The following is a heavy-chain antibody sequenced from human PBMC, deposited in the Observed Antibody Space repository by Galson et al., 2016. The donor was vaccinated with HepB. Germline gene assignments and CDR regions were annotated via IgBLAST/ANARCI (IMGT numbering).Heavy chain of an antibody. D-gene: IGHD3-16*01. J-gene: IGHJ3*02. CDR3: AKSSIAGDPLLAADI. Sequence: SLRLSCAASGFSVSGNYIIWVRQAPGKGLEWVSVIYGSGTKMYADSVKGRFAISRDNSRNTVNLQMNSLGAEDTALYYCAKSSIAGDPLLAADIWGQGTMVTVSS. CDR2: IYGSGTK. CDR1: GFSVSGNY. V-gene: IGHV3-53*01.